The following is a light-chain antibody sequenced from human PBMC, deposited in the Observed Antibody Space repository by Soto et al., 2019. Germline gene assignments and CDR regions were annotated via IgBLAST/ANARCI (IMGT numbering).Light chain of an antibody. CDR1: QSLLGSDGKTY. CDR2: EVS. Sequence: DFVMTQTPLSLSVTPGQPASISCKSSQSLLGSDGKTYLSWYLQKPGHPPQLLIFEVSNHFSGVSDRFSGSGSGTDFTLKISLVEAEDVGVYYCMQSVQFPRTFGGGPKVEIK. V-gene: IGKV2D-29*01. J-gene: IGKJ4*01. CDR3: MQSVQFPRT.